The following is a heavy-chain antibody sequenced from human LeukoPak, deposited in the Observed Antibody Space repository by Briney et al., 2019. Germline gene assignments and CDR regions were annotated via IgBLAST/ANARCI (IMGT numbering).Heavy chain of an antibody. V-gene: IGHV4-4*07. CDR2: IYTSGST. J-gene: IGHJ6*03. D-gene: IGHD5-18*01. CDR1: GGSISSYY. CDR3: ARDVDTAMVTSSYYYYYYMDV. Sequence: SETLSLTCTVSGGSISSYYWSWIRQPAGKGLEWIGCIYTSGSTNYNPSLKSRVTMSVDTSKNQFSLKLSSATAADTAVYYCARDVDTAMVTSSYYYYYYMDVWGKGTTVTVSS.